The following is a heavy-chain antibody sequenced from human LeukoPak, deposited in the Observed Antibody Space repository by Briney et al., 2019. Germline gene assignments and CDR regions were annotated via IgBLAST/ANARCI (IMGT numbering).Heavy chain of an antibody. D-gene: IGHD2-2*02. V-gene: IGHV3-23*01. CDR3: AKNDGYQLLYLNWFDP. J-gene: IGHJ5*02. CDR2: ISDNGGRT. Sequence: GGSLRLSCAASGFTFSTYTMAWVRQAPGGGLEWVSGISDNGGRTYYADSVKGRLTISRDNSKNTLYLQMNSLRAEDTAVYYCAKNDGYQLLYLNWFDPWGQGTLVTVSS. CDR1: GFTFSTYT.